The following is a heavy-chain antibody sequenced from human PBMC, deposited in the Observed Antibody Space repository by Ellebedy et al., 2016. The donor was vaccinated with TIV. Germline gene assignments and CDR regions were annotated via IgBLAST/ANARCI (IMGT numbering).Heavy chain of an antibody. CDR3: ARDGNYFDSTDDAMDV. Sequence: GESLKISCAASGFTFSSYGLHWVRQAPGKGLEWVAVIWYDGTNKFYADSVKGRFTISRDNSKNTLQLQLNSLRAEDTAVYYCARDGNYFDSTDDAMDVWGQGTTVTVSS. CDR2: IWYDGTNK. V-gene: IGHV3-33*01. J-gene: IGHJ6*02. D-gene: IGHD3-22*01. CDR1: GFTFSSYG.